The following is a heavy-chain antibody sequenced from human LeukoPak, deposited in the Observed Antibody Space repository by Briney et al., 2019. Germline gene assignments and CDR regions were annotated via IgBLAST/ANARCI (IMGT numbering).Heavy chain of an antibody. D-gene: IGHD5-12*01. CDR1: GYTFTGHY. J-gene: IGHJ5*02. CDR2: INPQSGGT. CDR3: ARGYSGYDRKFDP. Sequence: ASVKVSCKASGYTFTGHYIHWVRQAPGQGLEWLGWINPQSGGTNYAQSFQGRVTVTKDTSINTAYMELTRLTSDDTAIYYCARGYSGYDRKFDPWGQGTLVTVSS. V-gene: IGHV1-2*02.